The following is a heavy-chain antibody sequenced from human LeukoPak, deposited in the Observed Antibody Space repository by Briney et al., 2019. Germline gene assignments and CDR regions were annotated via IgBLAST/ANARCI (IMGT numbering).Heavy chain of an antibody. CDR1: GFTFSSYA. J-gene: IGHJ4*02. V-gene: IGHV3-30*04. CDR3: ARGKAGVVVVAAQLDY. D-gene: IGHD2-15*01. CDR2: ISFDGSNK. Sequence: GGSLRLSCEASGFTFSSYAIHWVRQAPGKGLEWVAVISFDGSNKYYADSVKGRFTISRDNSKNTLYLQMNSLRAEDTAVYYCARGKAGVVVVAAQLDYWGQGTLVTVSS.